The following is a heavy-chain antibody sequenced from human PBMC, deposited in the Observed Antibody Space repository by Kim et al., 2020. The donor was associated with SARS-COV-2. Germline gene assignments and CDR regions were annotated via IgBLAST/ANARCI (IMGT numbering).Heavy chain of an antibody. CDR1: GGSISSSSYY. CDR3: ARGGLRGVFGFDP. V-gene: IGHV4-39*07. CDR2: IYYSGST. D-gene: IGHD3-10*01. Sequence: SETLSLTCTVSGGSISSSSYYWGWIRQPPGKGLEWIGSIYYSGSTYYNPSLKSRVTISVDTSKNQFSLKLSSVTAADTAVYYCARGGLRGVFGFDPWGQG. J-gene: IGHJ5*02.